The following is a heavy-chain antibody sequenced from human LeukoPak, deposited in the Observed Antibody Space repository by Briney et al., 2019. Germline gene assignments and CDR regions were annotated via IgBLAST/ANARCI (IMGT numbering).Heavy chain of an antibody. D-gene: IGHD2-2*01. J-gene: IGHJ3*02. Sequence: GGSLRLSCAASGFTFDDYVMHWVRQVPGKGLEWVSVISGDGGNTYYADSVKGRFTVSTDNSKDSLYLQMNSLRAEDTALYYCAKDTSTNLDAFDIWGQGTMVTVSS. CDR2: ISGDGGNT. V-gene: IGHV3-43*02. CDR1: GFTFDDYV. CDR3: AKDTSTNLDAFDI.